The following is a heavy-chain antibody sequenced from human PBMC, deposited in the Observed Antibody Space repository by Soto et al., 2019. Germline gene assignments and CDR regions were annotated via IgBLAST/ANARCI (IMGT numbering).Heavy chain of an antibody. Sequence: SETLSLTCAVSGGSISSGGYSWSWIRQPPGKGLEWIGYIYHSGSTYYNPSLKSRVTISVDRSKNQFSLMLFSVTAADTAVYYCVRVPGPWGQGTLVTVSS. J-gene: IGHJ5*02. CDR1: GGSISSGGYS. CDR2: IYHSGST. CDR3: VRVPGP. V-gene: IGHV4-30-2*01.